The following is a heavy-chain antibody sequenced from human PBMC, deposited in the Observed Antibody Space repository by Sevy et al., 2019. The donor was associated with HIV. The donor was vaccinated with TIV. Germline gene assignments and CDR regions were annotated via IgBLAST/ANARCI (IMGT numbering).Heavy chain of an antibody. Sequence: ASVKVSCKASGYTFTSYGISWVRQAPGQGLEWMGWISAYNGNTNYAQKLQGRVTMTTDTSTRTAYMELRSLRSDDTAVYYCARDDSSGPLGGYWGQGTLVTVSS. V-gene: IGHV1-18*04. D-gene: IGHD3-22*01. CDR3: ARDDSSGPLGGY. J-gene: IGHJ4*02. CDR1: GYTFTSYG. CDR2: ISAYNGNT.